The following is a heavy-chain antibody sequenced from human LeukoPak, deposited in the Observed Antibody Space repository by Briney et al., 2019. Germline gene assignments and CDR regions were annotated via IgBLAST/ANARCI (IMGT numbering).Heavy chain of an antibody. J-gene: IGHJ4*02. CDR2: INHSGYT. Sequence: SETLSLTCAVSGVSFDDYYWSWVRQPPGKGLEWIGEINHSGYTNDSPSLKSRVTISIDTSRKQFSLNLRSVTVADTAVYYCTRMTTGHDYWGQGTLVTVSS. V-gene: IGHV4-34*01. CDR1: GVSFDDYY. CDR3: TRMTTGHDY. D-gene: IGHD4-17*01.